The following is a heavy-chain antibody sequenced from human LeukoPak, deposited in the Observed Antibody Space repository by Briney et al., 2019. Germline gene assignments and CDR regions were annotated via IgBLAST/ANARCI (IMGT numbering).Heavy chain of an antibody. V-gene: IGHV3-23*01. Sequence: GGSLRLSCAASGFTFSSYAMSWVRQAPGKGLEWVSAISGSGGSTYYADSVKGRFTISRDNSKSTLYLQMNSLRAEDTAVYYCAKLRGYSYGPIYYFDYWGQGTLVTVSS. D-gene: IGHD5-18*01. CDR1: GFTFSSYA. J-gene: IGHJ4*02. CDR2: ISGSGGST. CDR3: AKLRGYSYGPIYYFDY.